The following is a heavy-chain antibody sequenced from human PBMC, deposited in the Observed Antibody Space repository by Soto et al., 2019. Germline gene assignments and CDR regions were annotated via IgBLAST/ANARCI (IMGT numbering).Heavy chain of an antibody. CDR3: AIVGGLSGSYYISSSYYFDY. CDR1: GFTFSSYG. Sequence: GGSLRLSCAASGFTFSSYGMHWVRQAPGKGLEWVAVISYDGSNTYYADSVKGRFTISRDNSKNTLYLQMNSLRAEDTSVYYCAIVGGLSGSYYISSSYYFDYWGQGTLVTVSS. J-gene: IGHJ4*02. V-gene: IGHV3-30*03. D-gene: IGHD1-26*01. CDR2: ISYDGSNT.